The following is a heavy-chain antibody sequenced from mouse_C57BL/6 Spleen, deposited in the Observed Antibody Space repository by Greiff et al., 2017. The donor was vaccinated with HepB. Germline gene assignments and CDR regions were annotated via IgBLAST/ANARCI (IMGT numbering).Heavy chain of an antibody. J-gene: IGHJ3*01. Sequence: DVQLVESGGGLVQPGGSMKLSCVASGFTFSNYWMNWVRQSPEKGLEWVAQIRLKSDNYATHYAESVKGRFTISRDDSKSRVYLQMNNLRAEDTGIYYCTGEKLRWFAYWGQGTLVTVSA. D-gene: IGHD2-4*01. V-gene: IGHV6-3*01. CDR1: GFTFSNYW. CDR3: TGEKLRWFAY. CDR2: IRLKSDNYAT.